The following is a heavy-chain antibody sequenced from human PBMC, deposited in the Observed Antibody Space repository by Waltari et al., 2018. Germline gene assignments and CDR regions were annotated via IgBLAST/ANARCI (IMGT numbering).Heavy chain of an antibody. CDR2: RNPNSGNT. CDR1: GYTFTSYD. J-gene: IGHJ4*02. V-gene: IGHV1-8*03. Sequence: QVQLVQSGAEVKKPGASVKVSCKASGYTFTSYDINWVRQATGQGLEWMGWRNPNSGNTGYAQKFQGRVTITRNTSISTAYMELSSLRSEDTAVYYCARGAPGIHVTGTTGYYFDYWGQGTLVTVSS. D-gene: IGHD1-7*01. CDR3: ARGAPGIHVTGTTGYYFDY.